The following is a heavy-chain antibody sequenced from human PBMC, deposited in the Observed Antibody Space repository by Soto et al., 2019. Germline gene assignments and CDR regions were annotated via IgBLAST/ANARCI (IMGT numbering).Heavy chain of an antibody. J-gene: IGHJ4*02. CDR3: ARDLREWQLREYYFDY. D-gene: IGHD3-16*01. CDR2: ISSSGSTI. Sequence: PGRSLRLSCSAPGFIFSDYDVSWIRQPPGKGLEWVSYISSSGSTIYYADSVKVRFTISRDNAKNSLYLQMNGLRAEDKAVYYCARDLREWQLREYYFDYWGQGTLVTVSS. V-gene: IGHV3-11*01. CDR1: GFIFSDYD.